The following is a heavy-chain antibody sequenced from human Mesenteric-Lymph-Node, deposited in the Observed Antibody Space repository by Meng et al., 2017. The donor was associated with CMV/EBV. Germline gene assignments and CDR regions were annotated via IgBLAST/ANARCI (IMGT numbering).Heavy chain of an antibody. CDR2: ITVSYT. Sequence: GGSLRLSCTASGFTLSTYSMNWFRQAPGKGLEWVSSITVSYTSYTDSVKGRFTISSDNAENTLYLQMNSLRAEDTAVYSCVFGSFYFDNWGQGTLVTVSS. CDR3: VFGSFYFDN. V-gene: IGHV3-21*01. J-gene: IGHJ4*02. CDR1: GFTLSTYS. D-gene: IGHD1-26*01.